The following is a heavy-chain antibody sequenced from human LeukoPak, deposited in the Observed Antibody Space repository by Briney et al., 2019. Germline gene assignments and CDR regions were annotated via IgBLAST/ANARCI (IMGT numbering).Heavy chain of an antibody. CDR2: ISGSGSGT. Sequence: PGGSLRLSCAASGFTFSSYAMSWVRQAPGEGLQWVSGISGSGSGTYYADSVRARFTISRDNSKNSLYLQMNSLRAEDTAVYYCARESIFGVVIFPPDYWGQGTLVTVSS. J-gene: IGHJ4*02. V-gene: IGHV3-23*01. CDR1: GFTFSSYA. CDR3: ARESIFGVVIFPPDY. D-gene: IGHD3-3*01.